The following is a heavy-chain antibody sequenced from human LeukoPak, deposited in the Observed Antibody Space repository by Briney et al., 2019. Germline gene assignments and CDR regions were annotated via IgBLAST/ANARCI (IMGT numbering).Heavy chain of an antibody. D-gene: IGHD3-22*01. CDR2: INPSGGST. V-gene: IGHV1-46*01. CDR3: ARADYDSSGYDAFDI. CDR1: GYTFTSYY. Sequence: ASAKVSCKASGYTFTSYYMHWVRQAPGQGLEWMGIINPSGGSTSRARKFQGRVTMTRNTSISTAYMELSSLRSEDTAVYYCARADYDSSGYDAFDIWGQGTMVTVSS. J-gene: IGHJ3*02.